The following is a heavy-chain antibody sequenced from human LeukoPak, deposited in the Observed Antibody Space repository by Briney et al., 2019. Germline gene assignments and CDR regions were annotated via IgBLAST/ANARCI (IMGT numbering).Heavy chain of an antibody. CDR3: AREGGFDI. V-gene: IGHV3-48*03. CDR2: ISSSGSPI. Sequence: PGGALRLSCVASGFTFSSYEMNWVRQAPGKGLEGVSYISSSGSPIYYAESVKGRFTISRDNAKNSLYLQMNSLRDEDTALYYCAREGGFDIWGQGTVVTVSS. D-gene: IGHD2-15*01. CDR1: GFTFSSYE. J-gene: IGHJ3*02.